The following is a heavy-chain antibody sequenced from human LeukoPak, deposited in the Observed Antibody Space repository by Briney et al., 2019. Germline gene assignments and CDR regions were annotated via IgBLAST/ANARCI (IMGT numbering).Heavy chain of an antibody. CDR3: ARGVVGSAAGKDY. D-gene: IGHD6-13*01. Sequence: PGGSLRLSRAASGFTFSSYSMIWVRQAPGKGLEWVSSISSSSSYIYYADSVKGRFTISRDNAKNSLYLQMNSLRAEDTAVYYCARGVVGSAAGKDYWGQGTLVTVSS. CDR2: ISSSSSYI. V-gene: IGHV3-21*01. J-gene: IGHJ4*02. CDR1: GFTFSSYS.